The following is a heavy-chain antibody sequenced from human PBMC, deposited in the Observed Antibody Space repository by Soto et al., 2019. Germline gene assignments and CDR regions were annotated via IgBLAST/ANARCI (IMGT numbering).Heavy chain of an antibody. CDR3: ARPRVVIRDPHAFDI. Sequence: SVKVSCKASGGTFSSYAISWVRQAPGQGLEWMGGIIPIFGTANYAQKFQGRVTITADESTSTAYMELSSLRSEDTAVYYCARPRVVIRDPHAFDIWGQGTMVTVSS. CDR2: IIPIFGTA. CDR1: GGTFSSYA. J-gene: IGHJ3*02. D-gene: IGHD3-3*01. V-gene: IGHV1-69*13.